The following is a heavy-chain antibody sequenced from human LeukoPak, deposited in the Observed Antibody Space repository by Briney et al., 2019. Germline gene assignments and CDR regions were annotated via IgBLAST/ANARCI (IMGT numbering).Heavy chain of an antibody. CDR2: INPNSGGT. D-gene: IGHD3-3*01. V-gene: IGHV1-2*02. Sequence: ASVKVSCKASGYTFTGYYMHWVRQAPGQGLEWMGWINPNSGGTNYAQKFQGRVTITRNTSISTAYMELSSLRSEDTAVYFCARGPMYYDFWSGYKEFDYWGQGTLVTVSS. J-gene: IGHJ4*02. CDR1: GYTFTGYY. CDR3: ARGPMYYDFWSGYKEFDY.